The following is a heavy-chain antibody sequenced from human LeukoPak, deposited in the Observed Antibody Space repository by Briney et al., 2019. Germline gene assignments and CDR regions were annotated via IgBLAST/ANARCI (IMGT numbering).Heavy chain of an antibody. CDR3: ARVQYDTSGYHSAFDI. V-gene: IGHV3-20*01. CDR2: INWNGANT. Sequence: GGSLRLSCAASGFIFDEYGMTWVRQAPGKGLEWVSGINWNGANTGYADSVKGRFTISRDNAKNSLHLQMRSLRAEDTALYHCARVQYDTSGYHSAFDIWGQGTMVTLSS. CDR1: GFIFDEYG. J-gene: IGHJ3*02. D-gene: IGHD3-22*01.